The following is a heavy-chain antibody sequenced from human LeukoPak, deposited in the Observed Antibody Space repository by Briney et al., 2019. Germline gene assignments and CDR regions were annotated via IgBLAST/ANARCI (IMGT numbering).Heavy chain of an antibody. J-gene: IGHJ4*02. CDR3: ARDSSIAAAGI. CDR2: IWYDGSNK. Sequence: GGSLRLSCAASGFRFSNYDMHWVRQAPGKGLEWVTLIWYDGSNKYYADSVKGRFTISRDNSKNTLYLQMNSLRPDDTAVYYCARDSSIAAAGIWGQGTLVTVSP. V-gene: IGHV3-30*02. D-gene: IGHD6-13*01. CDR1: GFRFSNYD.